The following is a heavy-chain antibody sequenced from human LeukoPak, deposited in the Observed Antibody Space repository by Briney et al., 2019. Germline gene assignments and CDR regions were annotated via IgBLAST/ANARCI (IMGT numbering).Heavy chain of an antibody. CDR1: GGSISSYY. Sequence: PSETLSLTCTVSGGSISSYYWSWIRQPPGKELEWIGYIYYSGSTNYNPSLKSRVTISVDTSKNQFSLKLSSVTAADTAVYCCARDDWEYRGGWKGWFDPWGEGTLVTVSS. D-gene: IGHD6-19*01. J-gene: IGHJ5*02. CDR3: ARDDWEYRGGWKGWFDP. CDR2: IYYSGST. V-gene: IGHV4-59*01.